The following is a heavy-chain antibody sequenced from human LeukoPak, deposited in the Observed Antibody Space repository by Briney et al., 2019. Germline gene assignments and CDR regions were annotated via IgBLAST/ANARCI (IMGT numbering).Heavy chain of an antibody. J-gene: IGHJ4*02. Sequence: SVKVSCKASGGSFNAYAISWVRQAPGQGLEWMGGIIPIFGTSNYAQKLQGRVTISTDESTSTAYMEVSSLRSEGTAIYYCARGLDASMETAYDYWGQGTLVTVSS. CDR2: IIPIFGTS. V-gene: IGHV1-69*05. CDR3: ARGLDASMETAYDY. D-gene: IGHD5-18*01. CDR1: GGSFNAYA.